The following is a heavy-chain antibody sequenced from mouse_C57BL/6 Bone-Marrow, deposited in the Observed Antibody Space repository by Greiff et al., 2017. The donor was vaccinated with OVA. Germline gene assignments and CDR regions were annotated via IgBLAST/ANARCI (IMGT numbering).Heavy chain of an antibody. D-gene: IGHD1-1*01. CDR2: IHPNSGST. J-gene: IGHJ4*01. Sequence: QVQLQQPGAELVQPGASVKLSCKASGYTFTSYWMHWVKQRPGQGLEWIGMIHPNSGSTNYNEKFKSKATLTVDKSSSTAYMQLSSLTSEDSAVYYCAKYGSSSHYAMDYWGQGTSVTVSS. CDR1: GYTFTSYW. V-gene: IGHV1-64*01. CDR3: AKYGSSSHYAMDY.